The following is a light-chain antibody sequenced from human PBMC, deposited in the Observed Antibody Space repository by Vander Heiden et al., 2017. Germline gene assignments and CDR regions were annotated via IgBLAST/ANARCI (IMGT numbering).Light chain of an antibody. Sequence: QSALTQPPSVSGSPGPSVTISCTGTSSDVGSYNRVSWYQQPPGTAPKLMIYEVSNRPSGVPDHFSGSKSGNTASLTISGLQAEDEADYYCSLYTSSSTSVFGGGTKLTVL. J-gene: IGLJ2*01. CDR3: SLYTSSSTSV. CDR2: EVS. CDR1: SSDVGSYNR. V-gene: IGLV2-18*01.